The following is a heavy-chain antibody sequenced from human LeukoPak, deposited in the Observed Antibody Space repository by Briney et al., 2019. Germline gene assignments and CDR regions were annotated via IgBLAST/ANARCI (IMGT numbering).Heavy chain of an antibody. D-gene: IGHD2-21*02. Sequence: GGSLRLSCAASGFTFSSYAMSWVRQAPGKGLEWVANIKQDGSENYYVDSVKARFTISRDNAKNSLYLQVNSLRAEDMAVYYCARATMATAPSFDYCGQGTLVTVSS. J-gene: IGHJ4*02. CDR3: ARATMATAPSFDY. CDR2: IKQDGSEN. V-gene: IGHV3-7*01. CDR1: GFTFSSYA.